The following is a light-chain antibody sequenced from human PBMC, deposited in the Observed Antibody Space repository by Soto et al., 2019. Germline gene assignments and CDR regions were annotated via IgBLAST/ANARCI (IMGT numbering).Light chain of an antibody. CDR2: EVS. CDR3: CSYAGSYSWV. Sequence: QSVLTQPASVSGSPGQSITISCSGTSSDVGGYDHVSWYQHHPGEAPKLMIYEVSYRPSGVPDRFSGSKSGNTASLTISGLQAEDEADYYCCSYAGSYSWVFGGGTKLTVL. J-gene: IGLJ3*02. CDR1: SSDVGGYDH. V-gene: IGLV2-11*01.